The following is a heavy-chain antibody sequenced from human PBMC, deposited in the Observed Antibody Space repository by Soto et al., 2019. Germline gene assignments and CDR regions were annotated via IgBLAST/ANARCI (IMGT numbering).Heavy chain of an antibody. J-gene: IGHJ6*02. CDR3: AKARDIVVLPAEFWYGMDF. V-gene: IGHV3-23*01. D-gene: IGHD2-2*01. Sequence: GGSLRLSCAASGFTFSSYAMSWVRQAPGKGLEWVSAISGSGGSTYYADSVKGRFTISRDNSKNTLYLQMNSLRAEDTAVYYCAKARDIVVLPAEFWYGMDFWGQGTTVTVSS. CDR2: ISGSGGST. CDR1: GFTFSSYA.